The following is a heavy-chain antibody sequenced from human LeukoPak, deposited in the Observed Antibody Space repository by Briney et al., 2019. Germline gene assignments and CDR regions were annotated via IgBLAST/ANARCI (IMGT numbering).Heavy chain of an antibody. CDR3: ARDIDGGGYLTPFDF. D-gene: IGHD3-22*01. V-gene: IGHV1-2*02. CDR2: INPNSGGT. J-gene: IGHJ4*02. Sequence: GASVKVSCKASGYTFTGYYMHWVRQAPGQGLEWMGWINPNSGGTNYAQKFQGRVTMTRDTSISTAYMELSRLKSEDTALYYCARDIDGGGYLTPFDFWGQGTLVTASS. CDR1: GYTFTGYY.